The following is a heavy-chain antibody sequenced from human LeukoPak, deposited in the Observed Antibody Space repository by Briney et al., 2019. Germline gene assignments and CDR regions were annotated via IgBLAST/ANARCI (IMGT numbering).Heavy chain of an antibody. D-gene: IGHD3-10*01. CDR2: TYYRSKWSS. CDR1: GDNVSSKSAA. CDR3: AREPTLGTMVRGVIKKPLRWFDP. Sequence: SQTLSLTCAISGDNVSSKSAAWNWIRQSPSRGLEWLGRTYYRSKWSSGYAESVKSRLTISPDISKNQFSLKLSSVTAADTAVFYCAREPTLGTMVRGVIKKPLRWFDPWGQGTLVTVSS. V-gene: IGHV6-1*01. J-gene: IGHJ5*02.